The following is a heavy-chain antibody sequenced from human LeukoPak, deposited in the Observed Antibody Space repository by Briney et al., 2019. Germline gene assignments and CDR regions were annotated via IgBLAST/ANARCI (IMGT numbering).Heavy chain of an antibody. D-gene: IGHD4-17*01. CDR1: GYTFTSYG. CDR2: ISAYNGNT. CDR3: AREAGTVTNSRYFDY. V-gene: IGHV1-18*01. Sequence: ASVKVSCKASGYTFTSYGISWVRQAPGQGLEWMGWISAYNGNTNYAQKLQGRVTMTTDTSTSTAYMELRSLRSDDTAVYYCAREAGTVTNSRYFDYWGQGTLVTVSS. J-gene: IGHJ4*02.